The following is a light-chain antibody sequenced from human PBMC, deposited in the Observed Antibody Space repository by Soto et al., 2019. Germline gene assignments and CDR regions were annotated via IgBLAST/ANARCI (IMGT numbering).Light chain of an antibody. CDR3: QQYNNWPRT. V-gene: IGKV3-15*01. CDR2: GAS. CDR1: QSVTSN. Sequence: ELVMTQSPATLSVSPGERATRSCRASQSVTSNLAWYQQKPGQAPRLLIYGASTRATDIPARFSGSGSGTEFTLTISSLQSEDFAVYYCQQYNNWPRTFGQGTKVDI. J-gene: IGKJ1*01.